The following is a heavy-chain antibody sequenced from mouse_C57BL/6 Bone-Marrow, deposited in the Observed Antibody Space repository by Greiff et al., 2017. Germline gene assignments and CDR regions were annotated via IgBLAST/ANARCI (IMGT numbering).Heavy chain of an antibody. CDR2: IDPETGGT. J-gene: IGHJ2*01. V-gene: IGHV1-15*01. CDR3: TRQPDLWRYYFDV. Sequence: QVQLQQSGAELVRPGASVTLSCKASGYTFTDYDMHWVKQTPVHGLAWIGAIDPETGGTAYNQKFKGKAILTADKSSSTAYMELRSLTAENSAVYCCTRQPDLWRYYFDVWGQGTTLTVSA. CDR1: GYTFTDYD. D-gene: IGHD1-1*02.